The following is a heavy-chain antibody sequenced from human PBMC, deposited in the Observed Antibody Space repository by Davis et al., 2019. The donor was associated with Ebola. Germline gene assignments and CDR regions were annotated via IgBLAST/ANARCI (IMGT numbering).Heavy chain of an antibody. Sequence: SETLSLTCTVPGGSISSSSYYWGWIRQPPGTGLEWFGYIYYSGSTNYNPSLKSRVTISVDTSKNQFSLKLSAVTAADTAVYYCARLTGAFDIWGQGKMVTVSS. CDR3: ARLTGAFDI. CDR2: IYYSGST. D-gene: IGHD3-10*01. J-gene: IGHJ3*02. CDR1: GGSISSSSYY. V-gene: IGHV4-61*05.